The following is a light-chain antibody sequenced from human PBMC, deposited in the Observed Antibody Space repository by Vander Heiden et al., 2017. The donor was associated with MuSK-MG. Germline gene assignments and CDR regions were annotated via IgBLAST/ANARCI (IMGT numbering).Light chain of an antibody. CDR3: QVWDSGSDHVV. CDR1: NIGRES. Sequence: SYVLTQPPSVSVAPGQTATITCGGDNIGRESVFWYQQKPAQSPVLVVYDERERPSGTPERFSVSKSGNTATLTISRVEAGDEADYYCQVWDSGSDHVVFGGGTKVTVL. V-gene: IGLV3-21*02. J-gene: IGLJ2*01. CDR2: DER.